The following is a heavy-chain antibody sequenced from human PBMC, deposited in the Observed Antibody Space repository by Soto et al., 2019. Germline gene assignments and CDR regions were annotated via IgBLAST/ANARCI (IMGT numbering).Heavy chain of an antibody. D-gene: IGHD2-15*01. CDR3: AKDCSGGSCYRAHDD. V-gene: IGHV1-18*01. Sequence: ASVKVSCKASGYTFTSYGISWVRQAPGQGLEWMGWISAYNGNTNYAQKLQGRVTMTTDTSTSTAYMELGSLRADDTAVYYCAKDCSGGSCYRAHDDWGQGTLVTVSS. CDR1: GYTFTSYG. CDR2: ISAYNGNT. J-gene: IGHJ4*02.